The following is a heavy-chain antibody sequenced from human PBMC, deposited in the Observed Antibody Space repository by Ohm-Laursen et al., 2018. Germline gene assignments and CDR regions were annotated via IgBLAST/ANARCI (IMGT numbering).Heavy chain of an antibody. J-gene: IGHJ4*02. D-gene: IGHD3-22*01. CDR1: GFTFGDYA. CDR3: TRDRDWVTMIVVPLPDY. Sequence: SLRLSCAASGFTFGDYAMSWVRQAPGKGLEWVGFIRSKAYGGTTEYAASVKGRFTISRDDSKSIAYLQMNSLKTEDTAVYYCTRDRDWVTMIVVPLPDYWGQGTLVTVSS. V-gene: IGHV3-49*04. CDR2: IRSKAYGGTT.